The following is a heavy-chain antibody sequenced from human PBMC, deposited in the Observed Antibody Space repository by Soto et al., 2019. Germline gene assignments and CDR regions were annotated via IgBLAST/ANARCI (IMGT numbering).Heavy chain of an antibody. D-gene: IGHD6-13*01. Sequence: QVQLQQWGAGLLKPSETLSLTCAVYGGSFSGYYWSWIRQPPGKGLEWIGEINHSGSTNYNPSLKSRVTISVDTSKNQFSLKLSSVTAADTAVYYCARGSASFIAAMYGGQGTLVTVSS. CDR2: INHSGST. J-gene: IGHJ4*02. V-gene: IGHV4-34*01. CDR3: ARGSASFIAAMY. CDR1: GGSFSGYY.